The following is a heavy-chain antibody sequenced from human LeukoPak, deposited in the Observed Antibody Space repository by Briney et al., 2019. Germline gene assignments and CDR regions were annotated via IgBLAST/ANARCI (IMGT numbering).Heavy chain of an antibody. J-gene: IGHJ2*01. CDR2: IYSGGTT. D-gene: IGHD1-26*01. CDR1: GFTVINNY. Sequence: PGGSLRLSCAASGFTVINNYMTWVRQAPGKGLEWVSVIYSGGTTHYADSVKGRFTISRDNSKNTLYLQMGSLRAEDMAVYYCARGRQGAKTRYFDLWGRGTRVTVSS. CDR3: ARGRQGAKTRYFDL. V-gene: IGHV3-53*05.